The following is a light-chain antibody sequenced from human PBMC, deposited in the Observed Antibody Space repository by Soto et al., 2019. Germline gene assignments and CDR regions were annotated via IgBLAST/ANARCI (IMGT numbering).Light chain of an antibody. V-gene: IGKV1-9*01. CDR1: QGISSY. CDR3: QQLNSYPLT. CDR2: AAS. J-gene: IGKJ4*01. Sequence: DIQMTQSPSSLSGSVGDRVTITCRASQGISSYLAWYQQNPGKAPKLLIYAASTLQSGVPSRFSGSGSGTEFTLTISSLQPEDFATYYCQQLNSYPLTFGGGTKVDIK.